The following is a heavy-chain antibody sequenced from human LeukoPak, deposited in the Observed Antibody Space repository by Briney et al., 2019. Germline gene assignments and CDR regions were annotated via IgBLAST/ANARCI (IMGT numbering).Heavy chain of an antibody. D-gene: IGHD1-26*01. V-gene: IGHV1-69*05. Sequence: SVKVSCKASGGTFSSYAISWVRQAPGQELEWMGRIIPIFGTANYAQKFQGRVTITTDESTSTAYMELSSLRSEDTAVYYCARDLYSGSYHNYFDYWGQGTLVTVSS. CDR2: IIPIFGTA. CDR3: ARDLYSGSYHNYFDY. CDR1: GGTFSSYA. J-gene: IGHJ4*02.